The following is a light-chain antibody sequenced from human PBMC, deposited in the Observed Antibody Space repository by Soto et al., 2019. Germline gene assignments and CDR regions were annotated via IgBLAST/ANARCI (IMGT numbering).Light chain of an antibody. CDR2: DVR. V-gene: IGLV2-14*03. CDR3: SSYTSSSTLV. CDR1: SSDVGYYNY. J-gene: IGLJ1*01. Sequence: QSALTQPASVSGSPGQSITISCTGSSSDVGYYNYVSWYQQHPGKATKLMIYDVRYRPSGVSDRFSDSKSGNTASLTLSGLQAEDEADYYCSSYTSSSTLVFGTGTKVTVL.